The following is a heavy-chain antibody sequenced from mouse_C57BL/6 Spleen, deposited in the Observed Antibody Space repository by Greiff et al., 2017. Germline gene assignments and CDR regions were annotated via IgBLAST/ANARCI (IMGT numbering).Heavy chain of an antibody. Sequence: QVQLQQPGAELVRPGTSVKLSCKASGYTFTSYWMHWVKQRPGQGLEWIGVIDPSDSYTNYNQKFKGKATLTVDTSSSTAYMQLSSLTSEDSVVYYCARGGGYYGAMDYWGQGTSVTVSS. CDR2: IDPSDSYT. V-gene: IGHV1-59*01. D-gene: IGHD1-1*01. CDR3: ARGGGYYGAMDY. J-gene: IGHJ4*01. CDR1: GYTFTSYW.